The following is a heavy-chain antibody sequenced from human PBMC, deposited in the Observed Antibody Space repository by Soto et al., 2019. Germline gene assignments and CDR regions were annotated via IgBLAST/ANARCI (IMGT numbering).Heavy chain of an antibody. J-gene: IGHJ4*02. V-gene: IGHV1-69*12. Sequence: QVQLVQSGAEVKKPGSSVKVSCKVSGGPFSSYTLRWVRQAPGQGPEWMGEIIPLFGTTNYVQGFQGRLTIAADVSTNTAYMELSSLRSDDTALYYCVRDSIAASGFDSWGQGTLVTVS. CDR3: VRDSIAASGFDS. D-gene: IGHD6-13*01. CDR2: IIPLFGTT. CDR1: GGPFSSYT.